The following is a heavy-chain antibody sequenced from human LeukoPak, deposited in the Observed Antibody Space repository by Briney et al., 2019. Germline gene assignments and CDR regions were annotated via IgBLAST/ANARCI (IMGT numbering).Heavy chain of an antibody. CDR1: GGSFSGYY. CDR2: INHSGST. V-gene: IGHV4-34*01. Sequence: SETLSLTCAVYGGSFSGYYWSWIRQPPGKGLEWIGEINHSGSTNYNPSLKSRVTISVDTSKNQFSLKLSSVTAADTAVYYCARVFLNTGYEYFYYYYMDVWGKGTTVTVSS. CDR3: ARVFLNTGYEYFYYYYMDV. J-gene: IGHJ6*03. D-gene: IGHD5-12*01.